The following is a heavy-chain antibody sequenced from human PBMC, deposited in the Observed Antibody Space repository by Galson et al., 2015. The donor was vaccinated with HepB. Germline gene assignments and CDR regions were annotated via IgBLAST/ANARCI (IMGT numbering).Heavy chain of an antibody. J-gene: IGHJ4*02. CDR3: ARVDYYDSGGYYLDS. D-gene: IGHD3-22*01. CDR2: IFHTGTT. CDR1: GGSINTIAYY. V-gene: IGHV4-39*01. Sequence: ETLSLTCTVSGGSINTIAYYWGWIRQPPGKGLEWIGSIFHTGTTYYSPSLKSRVTISLDTSKNQFSLKLNSVTAADAAVYYCARVDYYDSGGYYLDSWGQGTLVTVSS.